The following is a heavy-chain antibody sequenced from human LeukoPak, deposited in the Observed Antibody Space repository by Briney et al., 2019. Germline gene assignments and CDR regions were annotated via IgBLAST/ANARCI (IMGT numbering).Heavy chain of an antibody. D-gene: IGHD6-13*01. V-gene: IGHV4-59*01. Sequence: PSETLSLTCTVSGGXISSYYCSWIRQPPGKGLEWIGYIYYSGSTNYNPSLKSRVTISVDTSKNQFSLELSSVTAADTAVYYCARAGKQQLFRNWFDPWGQGTLVTVSS. CDR2: IYYSGST. CDR3: ARAGKQQLFRNWFDP. J-gene: IGHJ5*02. CDR1: GGXISSYY.